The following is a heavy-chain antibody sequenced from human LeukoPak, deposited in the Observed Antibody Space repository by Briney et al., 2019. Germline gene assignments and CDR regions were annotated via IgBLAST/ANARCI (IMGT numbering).Heavy chain of an antibody. D-gene: IGHD6-19*01. V-gene: IGHV1-24*01. CDR3: ATGAAVAGTFSYYYGMDV. Sequence: ASVKVSCKVSGYTLTELSMHWVRQAPGKGLEWMGGFDPEDGETIYAQKFQGRVTMTEDTSTDTAYMELSSLRSEDTAVYYCATGAAVAGTFSYYYGMDVWGKGTTVTVSS. CDR1: GYTLTELS. J-gene: IGHJ6*04. CDR2: FDPEDGET.